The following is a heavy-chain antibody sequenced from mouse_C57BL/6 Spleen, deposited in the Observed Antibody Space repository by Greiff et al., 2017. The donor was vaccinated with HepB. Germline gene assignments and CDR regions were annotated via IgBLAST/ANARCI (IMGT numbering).Heavy chain of an antibody. D-gene: IGHD1-1*01. J-gene: IGHJ2*01. CDR3: ARTTVVEGYYFDY. CDR2: INPNNGGT. V-gene: IGHV1-18*01. Sequence: VQLKESGPELVKPGASVKIPCKASGYTFTDYNMDWVKQSHGKSLEWIGDINPNNGGTIYNQKFKGKATLTVDKSSSTAYMELRSLTSEDTAVYYCARTTVVEGYYFDYWGQGTTLTVSS. CDR1: GYTFTDYN.